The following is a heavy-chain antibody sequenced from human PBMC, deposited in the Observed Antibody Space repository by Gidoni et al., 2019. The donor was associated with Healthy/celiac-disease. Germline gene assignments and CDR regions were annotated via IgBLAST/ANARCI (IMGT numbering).Heavy chain of an antibody. CDR2: ISYDGRNK. CDR1: GFTFSSYA. J-gene: IGHJ4*02. D-gene: IGHD2-21*02. CDR3: ASICGGDCYFFDY. Sequence: QLVESGGGVVQPGSSLRLSCAASGFTFSSYAMHWVRQAPGKGLEWVAVISYDGRNKYYADSVKGRFTISRDNSKNTLYLQMNSLRAEDTAVYYCASICGGDCYFFDYWGQGTLVTVSS. V-gene: IGHV3-30*04.